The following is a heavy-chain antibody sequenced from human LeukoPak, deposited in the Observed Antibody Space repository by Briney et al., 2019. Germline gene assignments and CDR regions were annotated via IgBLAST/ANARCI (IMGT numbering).Heavy chain of an antibody. CDR3: ARAGDWNYSPHYYYYGMDV. D-gene: IGHD1-7*01. J-gene: IGHJ6*02. V-gene: IGHV4-4*07. Sequence: SETLSLTCTVSGGSISSYYWSWIRQPAGKGLEWIGRIYTSGSPNYNPSLKSRVTMSVDTSKNKFSLKLSSVTAADTAVYYCARAGDWNYSPHYYYYGMDVWGQGTTVTVSS. CDR1: GGSISSYY. CDR2: IYTSGSP.